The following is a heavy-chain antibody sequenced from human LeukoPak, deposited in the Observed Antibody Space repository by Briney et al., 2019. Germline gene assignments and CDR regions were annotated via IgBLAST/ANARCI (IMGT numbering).Heavy chain of an antibody. CDR1: GGSFSGYY. Sequence: SETLSLTCAVYGGSFSGYYWSWIRQPPGKGLEWIGEINHSGSTNYNPSLKSRVTISVDTSKNQFSLKLSSVTAADTAVYYCARGPGFRFVAPNGKYFQHWGQGTLVTVSS. J-gene: IGHJ1*01. D-gene: IGHD2-21*01. CDR2: INHSGST. CDR3: ARGPGFRFVAPNGKYFQH. V-gene: IGHV4-34*01.